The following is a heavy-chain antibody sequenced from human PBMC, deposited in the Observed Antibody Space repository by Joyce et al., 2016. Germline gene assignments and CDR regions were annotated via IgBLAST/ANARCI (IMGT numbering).Heavy chain of an antibody. CDR1: GGSFNRYT. V-gene: IGHV1-69*01. CDR3: ARGGGAPGTAARLDY. J-gene: IGHJ4*02. Sequence: QVQLVQSGAEVKKLGSSVKVSCKASGGSFNRYTINWVRRAPGQGLEWMGGIIPLSGTANDAQKFQDRGTITADGLTRTVYMELFSLRSDDTAVYFCARGGGAPGTAARLDYWGQGTLVIVSS. D-gene: IGHD1-7*01. CDR2: IIPLSGTA.